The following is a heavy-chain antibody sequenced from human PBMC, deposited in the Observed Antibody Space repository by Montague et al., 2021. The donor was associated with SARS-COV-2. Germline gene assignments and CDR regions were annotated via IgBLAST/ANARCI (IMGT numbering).Heavy chain of an antibody. CDR2: MYYSGST. CDR3: ARVARYCTNGVCQTYYYYGLDV. Sequence: SETLSLTCIVSGGSTNYCYWSWIRQSPGKGLEWIGYMYYSGSTNYNPSLKSRVTMSIDRSKNQFSLKLRSVTAADTAVYYCARVARYCTNGVCQTYYYYGLDVWGQGTTVTVSS. J-gene: IGHJ6*02. CDR1: GGSTNYCY. D-gene: IGHD2-8*01. V-gene: IGHV4-59*01.